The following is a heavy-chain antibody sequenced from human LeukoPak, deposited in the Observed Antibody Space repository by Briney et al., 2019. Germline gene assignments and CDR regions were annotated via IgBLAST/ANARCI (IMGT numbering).Heavy chain of an antibody. CDR2: ISGSGGST. Sequence: PGGSLRLSCAASGFTFSSYAMSWVRQAPGKGLEWVSAISGSGGSTYYADSVKGRFTISRDNSKNTLYLQMNSLRAEDTAVHYCAKERYYYGSGATNDAFDIWGQGTMVTVSS. D-gene: IGHD3-10*01. CDR1: GFTFSSYA. J-gene: IGHJ3*02. V-gene: IGHV3-23*01. CDR3: AKERYYYGSGATNDAFDI.